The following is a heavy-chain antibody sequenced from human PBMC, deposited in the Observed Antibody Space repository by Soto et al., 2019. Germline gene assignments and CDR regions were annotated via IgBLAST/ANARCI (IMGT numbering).Heavy chain of an antibody. J-gene: IGHJ4*01. Sequence: QVQLQESGPGLVKASQTLSLTCTVFGGSIGGGDYYWAWIRQPPGRGLEWIGYIYSSGTTYYNPSLKGRLTISLAQSQVSLKLTSVTATDTGVYYCARGYYESSDYYVGSPAFEYWGHCARVSVSS. V-gene: IGHV4-30-4*01. CDR1: GGSIGGGDYY. D-gene: IGHD3-22*01. CDR2: IYSSGTT. CDR3: ARGYYESSDYYVGSPAFEY.